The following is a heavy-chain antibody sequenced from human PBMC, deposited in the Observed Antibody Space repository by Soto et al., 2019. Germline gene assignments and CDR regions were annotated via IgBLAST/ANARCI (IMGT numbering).Heavy chain of an antibody. Sequence: SETLSLTCTVSGGSVSSSFFYWIWVRHPPGQRLEWIGYIYYTGTTNYNPSLASRVAMSVDTSKKQFTLNLRSLTAADTARYYCARPTTSSGWSLFDSWGQGMLVTVSS. CDR3: ARPTTSSGWSLFDS. J-gene: IGHJ4*02. CDR1: GGSVSSSFFY. V-gene: IGHV4-61*01. CDR2: IYYTGTT. D-gene: IGHD6-13*01.